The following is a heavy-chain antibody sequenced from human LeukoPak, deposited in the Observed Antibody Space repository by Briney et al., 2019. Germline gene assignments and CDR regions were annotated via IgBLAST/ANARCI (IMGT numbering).Heavy chain of an antibody. CDR1: GFTFSNAW. D-gene: IGHD3-22*01. CDR3: ARQNYYDSSGYYKDFDY. CDR2: ISSSGSTI. Sequence: GGSLRLSCAAFGFTFSNAWMSWVRQAPGKGLEWVSYISSSGSTIYYADSVKGRFTISRDNAKNSLYLQMNSLRAEDTAVYYCARQNYYDSSGYYKDFDYWGQGTLVTVSS. V-gene: IGHV3-11*04. J-gene: IGHJ4*02.